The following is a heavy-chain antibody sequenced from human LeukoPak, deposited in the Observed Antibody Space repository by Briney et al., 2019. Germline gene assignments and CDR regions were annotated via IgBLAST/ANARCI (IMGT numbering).Heavy chain of an antibody. CDR2: ISNRGSP. V-gene: IGHV4-38-2*02. CDR1: GFSISSDDC. CDR3: VRDGGFYYTASPNSWFDP. J-gene: IGHJ5*02. D-gene: IGHD2-15*01. Sequence: SETLSLTCIVSGFSISSDDCWGWIRQPPGKGLEWIGSISNRGSPYYNPSLKSRVTMSVDTPNNQFSLRLSPVTAADTAVCYCVRDGGFYYTASPNSWFDPWGQGTLVTVSS.